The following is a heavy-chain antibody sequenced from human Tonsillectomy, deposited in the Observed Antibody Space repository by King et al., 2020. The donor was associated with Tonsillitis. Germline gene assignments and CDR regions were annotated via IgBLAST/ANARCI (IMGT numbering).Heavy chain of an antibody. V-gene: IGHV4-39*07. D-gene: IGHD6-19*01. J-gene: IGHJ4*02. CDR3: ARGGWYYFDY. CDR1: GGSISSSSYY. CDR2: IYYSGST. Sequence: LQLQESGPGLVKPSETLSLTCTVSGGSISSSSYYWGWIRLPPGKGLEWIGSIYYSGSTYYNPSLKSRVTISVDTSKNQFSLKLSSVTAADTAVYYCARGGWYYFDYWGQGTLVTVSS.